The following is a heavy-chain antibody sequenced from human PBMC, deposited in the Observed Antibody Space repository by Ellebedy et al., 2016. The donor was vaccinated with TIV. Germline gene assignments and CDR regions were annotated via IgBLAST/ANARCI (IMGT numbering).Heavy chain of an antibody. CDR1: GGSFSGYY. J-gene: IGHJ4*02. Sequence: MPSETLSLTCAVYGGSFSGYYWSWIRQPPGRGLEWIGEINHSGSTNYSPSLKSRVTISVDTSKNQFSLKLSSVTAADTAVYYCARVQLVWFESDCWGQGTLVTVSS. CDR3: ARVQLVWFESDC. CDR2: INHSGST. D-gene: IGHD3-10*01. V-gene: IGHV4-34*01.